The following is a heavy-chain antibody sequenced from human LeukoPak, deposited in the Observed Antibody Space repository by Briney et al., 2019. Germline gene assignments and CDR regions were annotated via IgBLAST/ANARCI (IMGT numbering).Heavy chain of an antibody. CDR1: GYTFTGNY. CDR2: ISAYNGDT. CDR3: ARDRRARGLWFGEARGY. J-gene: IGHJ4*02. Sequence: ASVKVSCKASGYTFTGNYIHWVRQAPGQGLEWMGWISAYNGDTKYAEKVQDRVTMTTDTSTSTVYMELRSLTSDDTAVYYCARDRRARGLWFGEARGYWGQGTQVTVSS. V-gene: IGHV1-18*04. D-gene: IGHD3-10*01.